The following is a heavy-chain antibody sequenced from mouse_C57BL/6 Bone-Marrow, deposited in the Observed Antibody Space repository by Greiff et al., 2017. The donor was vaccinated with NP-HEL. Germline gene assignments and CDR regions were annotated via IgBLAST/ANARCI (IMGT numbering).Heavy chain of an antibody. CDR2: IDPETGGT. CDR1: GYTFTDYE. Sequence: VQLQQSGAELVRPGASVTLSCKASGYTFTDYEMHWVKQTPVHGLEWIGAIDPETGGTAYNQKFKGKAILTADKSSSTAYMELRSLTSEDSAVYYCTREMVTTGWGQGTLVTVSA. D-gene: IGHD2-2*01. J-gene: IGHJ3*01. V-gene: IGHV1-15*01. CDR3: TREMVTTG.